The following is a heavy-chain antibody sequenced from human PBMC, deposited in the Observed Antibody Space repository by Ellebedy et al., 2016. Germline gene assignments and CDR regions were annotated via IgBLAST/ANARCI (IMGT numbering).Heavy chain of an antibody. CDR3: ARGGYFDY. J-gene: IGHJ4*02. D-gene: IGHD3-22*01. V-gene: IGHV4-59*12. Sequence: SETLSLTCTVSGGSIRSYWWTWIRQPPGKGLEWIGYISNSGSTNYNPSLKSRVTMSADTPKNQFSLKLSSVTAADTAVYYCARGGYFDYWGQGTLVTVSS. CDR2: ISNSGST. CDR1: GGSIRSYW.